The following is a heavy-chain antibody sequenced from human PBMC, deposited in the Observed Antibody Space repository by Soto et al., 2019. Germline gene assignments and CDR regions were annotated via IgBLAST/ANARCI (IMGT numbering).Heavy chain of an antibody. V-gene: IGHV3-23*01. D-gene: IGHD5-18*01. Sequence: EVQLLESGGGLVQPGGSLRLSCAASGFTFSSYAMSWVRQNPGKGLEWIACVSGSGGGTDYADSVKGRFTISRDNSKNTLFLQMNSLRAEDSAVYYCAKRDAGDVDKFMVSGSWGQGTLVIVSS. CDR1: GFTFSSYA. CDR2: VSGSGGGT. CDR3: AKRDAGDVDKFMVSGS. J-gene: IGHJ5*02.